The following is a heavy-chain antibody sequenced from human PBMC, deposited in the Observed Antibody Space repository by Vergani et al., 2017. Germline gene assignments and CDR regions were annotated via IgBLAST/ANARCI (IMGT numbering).Heavy chain of an antibody. J-gene: IGHJ4*02. CDR3: ARDPDPVAATVWGDY. CDR1: GFTFSSYS. D-gene: IGHD2-15*01. Sequence: EVQLVESGGGLVQPGGSLRLSCAASGFTFSSYSMNWVRQAPGKGLEWVSYISSSSSTIYYADSVKGRFTISRDNAKNALYLQMNSLRAEDTAVYYCARDPDPVAATVWGDYWGQGTLVTVSS. CDR2: ISSSSSTI. V-gene: IGHV3-48*04.